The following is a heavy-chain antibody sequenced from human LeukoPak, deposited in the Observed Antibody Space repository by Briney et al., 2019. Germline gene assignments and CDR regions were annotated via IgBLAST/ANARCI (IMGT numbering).Heavy chain of an antibody. CDR3: ARHPEDIVVVRTGFDP. CDR2: IYTSGST. V-gene: IGHV4-4*07. J-gene: IGHJ5*02. D-gene: IGHD2-2*01. CDR1: GGSISSYY. Sequence: PSETLSLTCTVSGGSISSYYWSWIRQPAGKGLEWIGRIYTSGSTNYNPSLKSRVTISVDTSKNQFSLKLSSVTAADTAVYYCARHPEDIVVVRTGFDPWGQGTLVTVSS.